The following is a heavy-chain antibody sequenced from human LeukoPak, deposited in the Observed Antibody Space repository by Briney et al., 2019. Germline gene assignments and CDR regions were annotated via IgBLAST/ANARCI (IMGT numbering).Heavy chain of an antibody. Sequence: SETLSLTCAVSGASINDFYWTWIRQPPGKGLEWIGYVYYGGSTNYNPSLKSRVSMSVDTSKNQFSLTLTSVTVADTAFYYCSRGGIRGYSAFDNLDFWGLGTHVSVSS. CDR3: SRGGIRGYSAFDNLDF. CDR2: VYYGGST. CDR1: GASINDFY. V-gene: IGHV4-59*01. J-gene: IGHJ4*02. D-gene: IGHD5-12*01.